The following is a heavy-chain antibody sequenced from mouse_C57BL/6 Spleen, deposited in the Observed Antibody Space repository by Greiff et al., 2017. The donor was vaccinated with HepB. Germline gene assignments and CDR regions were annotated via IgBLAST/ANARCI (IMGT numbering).Heavy chain of an antibody. CDR3: ARGDGNDFDD. CDR1: GFTFSSYA. J-gene: IGHJ2*01. V-gene: IGHV5-4*01. CDR2: ISDGGSYT. Sequence: EVHLVESGGGLVKPGGSLKLSCAASGFTFSSYAMSWVRQTPEKRLEWVATISDGGSYTYYPDNVKGRFTISRDNAKNNLYLQMSHLKSEDTAMYYCARGDGNDFDDWGQGTTLTVSS. D-gene: IGHD2-1*01.